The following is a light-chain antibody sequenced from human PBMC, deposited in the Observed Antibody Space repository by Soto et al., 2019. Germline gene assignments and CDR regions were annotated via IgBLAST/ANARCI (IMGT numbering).Light chain of an antibody. CDR3: QHLNSYLRAT. V-gene: IGKV1-9*01. CDR2: AAS. Sequence: DIQLTQSPSFLSASVGDRLTITCRASQGISSSLAWYHQKPGKAPRLLIYAASTLESGVPSRFSGSESGTEFSLTISSLQPEDSATYYCQHLNSYLRATFGQGTKLEIK. J-gene: IGKJ2*01. CDR1: QGISSS.